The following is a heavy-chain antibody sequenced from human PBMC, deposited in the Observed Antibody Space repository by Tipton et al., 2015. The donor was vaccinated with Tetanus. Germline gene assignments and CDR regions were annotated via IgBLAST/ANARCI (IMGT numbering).Heavy chain of an antibody. D-gene: IGHD1-26*01. J-gene: IGHJ6*02. V-gene: IGHV3-13*01. CDR3: ARLEVGGATPKRYYYGMDV. CDR1: GFTFSSYD. CDR2: IGTAGDT. Sequence: SLRLSCAASGFTFSSYDMHWVRQATGKGLEWVSAIGTAGDTYYPGSVKGRFTISSENAKNSLYLQMNSLRAGDTAVYYCARLEVGGATPKRYYYGMDVWGQGTTVTVSS.